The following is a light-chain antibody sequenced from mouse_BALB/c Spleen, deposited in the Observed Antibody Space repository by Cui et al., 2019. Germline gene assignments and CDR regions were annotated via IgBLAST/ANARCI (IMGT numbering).Light chain of an antibody. CDR1: SSVSY. CDR2: STT. V-gene: IGKV4-80*01. J-gene: IGKJ1*01. Sequence: QIVLTQSPAIRSASLGEEITLTCSASSSVSYMHWYQQKSGTSPKLLSYSTTNLASGVPSRFSGSGSGTFYSLTISSVEAEDAADYYCHQWSSYPWTFGGGTKLEIK. CDR3: HQWSSYPWT.